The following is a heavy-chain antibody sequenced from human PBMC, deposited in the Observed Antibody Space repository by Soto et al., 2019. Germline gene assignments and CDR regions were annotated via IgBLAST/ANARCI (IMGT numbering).Heavy chain of an antibody. Sequence: EVQLVESGGGLVQPGGSLRLSCAPSGFTVSSNYMSWVRQAPGKGLEWVSVIYSGGSTYYADSVKGRFTISRDNSKNTLYLQRNSLRAEDTAVYYCASVDTSMVRRVYFQHWGQGTLVTVSS. D-gene: IGHD5-18*01. J-gene: IGHJ1*01. CDR3: ASVDTSMVRRVYFQH. CDR1: GFTVSSNY. CDR2: IYSGGST. V-gene: IGHV3-66*01.